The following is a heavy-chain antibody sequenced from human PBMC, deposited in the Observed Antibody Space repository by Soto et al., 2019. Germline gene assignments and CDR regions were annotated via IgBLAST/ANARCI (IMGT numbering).Heavy chain of an antibody. Sequence: EVQLVESGGGLVQPGGSLRLSCAASGFTFSSYWMSWVRQAPGKGLEWVANIKQDGSEKYYVDSVKGRFTISRDNAKNSLYLQMNSLRAEDTAVYYCARDSWLSENSYYYGMDVWGQGTTVTVSS. J-gene: IGHJ6*02. CDR1: GFTFSSYW. CDR2: IKQDGSEK. D-gene: IGHD6-19*01. CDR3: ARDSWLSENSYYYGMDV. V-gene: IGHV3-7*01.